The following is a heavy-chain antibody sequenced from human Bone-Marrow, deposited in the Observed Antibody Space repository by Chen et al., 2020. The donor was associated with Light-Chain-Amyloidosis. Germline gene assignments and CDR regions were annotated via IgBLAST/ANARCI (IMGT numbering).Heavy chain of an antibody. CDR3: AQLYSYGRPFNH. V-gene: IGHV3-30*02. D-gene: IGHD5-18*01. J-gene: IGHJ4*02. Sequence: VQLLESGGGVVQPGGSLRLSCAASGFVFTTYGFQWVRQAPGKGLEWVAFIRFDGSDKYYVDSVKGRFTISRDDSKNTVYLQMSRLRVEDTAMYYCAQLYSYGRPFNHWGQGTLVSVSS. CDR2: IRFDGSDK. CDR1: GFVFTTYG.